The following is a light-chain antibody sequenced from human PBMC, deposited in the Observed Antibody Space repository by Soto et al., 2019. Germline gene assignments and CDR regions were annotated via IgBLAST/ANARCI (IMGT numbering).Light chain of an antibody. V-gene: IGKV1-39*01. CDR2: DAT. Sequence: EIQVAQSPSSLSESVGDRVTIICRASQTIGANLNWYRQKPGKAPTLLIYDATTLQSGVPSRFSGLGSGTDFTLTITSLQPEDSATYFCQQSYTTVYTFGLGTKVDIK. J-gene: IGKJ2*01. CDR1: QTIGAN. CDR3: QQSYTTVYT.